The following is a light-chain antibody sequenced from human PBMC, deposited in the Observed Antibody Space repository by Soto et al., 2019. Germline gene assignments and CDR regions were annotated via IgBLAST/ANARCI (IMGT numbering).Light chain of an antibody. V-gene: IGKV3-15*01. CDR1: QSVTSN. Sequence: EVVMTQSPGAVSVSPGERATLSCRASQSVTSNVAWYQQKPGQAPRLLIYGASTRATGIPARFSGSGSGTEFTLTISSLQSEDFAVYYCQQYNNWPPGTFGQGTKVDIK. CDR3: QQYNNWPPGT. CDR2: GAS. J-gene: IGKJ1*01.